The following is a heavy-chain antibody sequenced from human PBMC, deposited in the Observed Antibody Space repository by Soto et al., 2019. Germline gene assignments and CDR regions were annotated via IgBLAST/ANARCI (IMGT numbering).Heavy chain of an antibody. CDR1: GGSFSGYY. V-gene: IGHV4-34*01. CDR3: ASGGPTSLYGRGNYSYRMDV. J-gene: IGHJ6*02. Sequence: SETLSLTCAVYGGSFSGYYWSWIRQPPGKGLEWIGEINHSGSTNYNPSLKSRVTISVDTSKNPFSMKLSSVNAADTAVYYCASGGPTSLYGRGNYSYRMDVWGHGPTLTVS. D-gene: IGHD3-10*01. CDR2: INHSGST.